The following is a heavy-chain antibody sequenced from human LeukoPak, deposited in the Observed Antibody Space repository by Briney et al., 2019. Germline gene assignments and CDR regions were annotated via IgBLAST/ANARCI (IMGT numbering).Heavy chain of an antibody. CDR3: VRDGSRYSGSPGY. CDR1: GFTFRSSW. V-gene: IGHV3-7*01. J-gene: IGHJ4*02. Sequence: PGGSLRLSCAASGFTFRSSWMSWVRQAPGMGLEWMANIKDDGSEKYYVDSVTGRFTISRDNAKNSLYLQMNSLRAEDTAMYYCVRDGSRYSGSPGYWGQGTLVTVSS. CDR2: IKDDGSEK. D-gene: IGHD1-26*01.